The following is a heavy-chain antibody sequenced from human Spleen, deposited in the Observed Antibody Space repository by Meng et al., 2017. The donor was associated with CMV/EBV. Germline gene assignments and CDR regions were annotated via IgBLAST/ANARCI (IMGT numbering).Heavy chain of an antibody. J-gene: IGHJ5*02. Sequence: YTFTSNYIHWVRLAPGQGREWMGIIKPIDDSTSYAQKFQGRVTMTRDTSTSTVYMELSSLKSEDTAVYYCARDMTTVRGERVNWFDPWGQGTLVTVSS. D-gene: IGHD4-11*01. CDR3: ARDMTTVRGERVNWFDP. V-gene: IGHV1-46*01. CDR1: YTFTSNY. CDR2: IKPIDDST.